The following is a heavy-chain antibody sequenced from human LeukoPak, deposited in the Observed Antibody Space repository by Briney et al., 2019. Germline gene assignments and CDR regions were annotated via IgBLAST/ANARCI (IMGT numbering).Heavy chain of an antibody. V-gene: IGHV1-69*13. J-gene: IGHJ3*02. CDR2: IIPIFGTA. Sequence: ASVKVSCKASGGTFSSYAISWVRQAPGQGLEWMGGIIPIFGTANYAQKFQGRVTITADESTSTAYMELSSLRSEDTAVYYCARSTYYYDSSGYYYYAFDIWGQGTMVTVSS. CDR3: ARSTYYYDSSGYYYYAFDI. D-gene: IGHD3-22*01. CDR1: GGTFSSYA.